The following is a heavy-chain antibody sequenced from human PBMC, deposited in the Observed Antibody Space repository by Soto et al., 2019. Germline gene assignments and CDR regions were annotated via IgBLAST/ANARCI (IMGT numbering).Heavy chain of an antibody. CDR2: IYPGDSDT. CDR3: STFPHTSYGMHL. Sequence: PGEALTISCKGSGYSFTSYWIGWVRHMPGKGLEWMGIIYPGDSDTRYSPSFQGQVTISADKSISTAYLQWSSLKASDTAMYDLSTFPHTSYGMHLWGQGTTCT. V-gene: IGHV5-51*01. J-gene: IGHJ6*02. D-gene: IGHD2-2*01. CDR1: GYSFTSYW.